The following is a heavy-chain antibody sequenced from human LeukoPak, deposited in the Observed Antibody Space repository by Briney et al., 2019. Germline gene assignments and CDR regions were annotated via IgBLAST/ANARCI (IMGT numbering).Heavy chain of an antibody. Sequence: ASVKVSCKASGYTFTSYDINWVRQATGQGLEWMGWMNPNSGNTGYAQKFQGRVTITRNSSISTAYMELSSLRSEDTAVYYCARGRTANAEYFQHWGQGTLVTVSS. CDR2: MNPNSGNT. CDR3: ARGRTANAEYFQH. V-gene: IGHV1-8*03. D-gene: IGHD2-21*02. J-gene: IGHJ1*01. CDR1: GYTFTSYD.